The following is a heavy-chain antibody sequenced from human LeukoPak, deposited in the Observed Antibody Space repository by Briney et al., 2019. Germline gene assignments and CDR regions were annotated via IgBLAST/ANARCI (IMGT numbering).Heavy chain of an antibody. Sequence: SETLSLTCTVSGGSISSYYWSWIRQPPGKGLEWIGYIYNSGSTNYNPFLESRVTISVDTSKNQVSLKLSSVTAADTAVYYCARDYSSSNYYYYYMDVWGKGTTVTVSS. V-gene: IGHV4-59*01. CDR1: GGSISSYY. J-gene: IGHJ6*03. CDR3: ARDYSSSNYYYYYMDV. CDR2: IYNSGST. D-gene: IGHD6-6*01.